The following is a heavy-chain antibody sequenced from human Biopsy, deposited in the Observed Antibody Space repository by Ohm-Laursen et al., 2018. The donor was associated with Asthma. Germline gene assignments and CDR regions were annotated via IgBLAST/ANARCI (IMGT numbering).Heavy chain of an antibody. J-gene: IGHJ5*02. D-gene: IGHD7-27*01. Sequence: GASVKVSCKTSGYTFIGYHIHRVRQAPGQGLEWMGRINPNSGGTNYAQKFQGRVTMTSDTSISTAYMELSRLRSDDTALYYCARGQKSPGDRWFDPWGQGTLVTVSS. CDR3: ARGQKSPGDRWFDP. CDR2: INPNSGGT. V-gene: IGHV1-2*06. CDR1: GYTFIGYH.